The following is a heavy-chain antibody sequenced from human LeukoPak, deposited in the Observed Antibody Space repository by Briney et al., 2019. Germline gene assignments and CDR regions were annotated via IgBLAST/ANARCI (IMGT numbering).Heavy chain of an antibody. V-gene: IGHV3-23*01. CDR1: GFTFSSFA. Sequence: GGSLRLSCAASGFTFSSFAMSWVRQAPGKGLEWVSAISGSGGTTYYADSVKGRFTISRDNSKNTLYLQMNSLRAEDTAVYYCAKDQCFDWLNWFDPWGQGTLVTVSS. J-gene: IGHJ5*02. CDR2: ISGSGGTT. CDR3: AKDQCFDWLNWFDP. D-gene: IGHD3-9*01.